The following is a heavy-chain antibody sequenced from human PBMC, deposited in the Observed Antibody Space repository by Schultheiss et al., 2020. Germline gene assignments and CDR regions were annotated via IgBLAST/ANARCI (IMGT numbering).Heavy chain of an antibody. V-gene: IGHV3-74*01. J-gene: IGHJ4*02. CDR1: GFTFSSYW. D-gene: IGHD3-10*01. CDR2: INSDGSST. Sequence: GESLKISCAASGFTFSSYWMHWVRQAPGKGLAWVSRINSDGSSTSYADSVKGRFTISRDTAKNTLYLQMNSLRAEDTAVYYCARDLGYASGEYYFDCWGQGTLVTVSS. CDR3: ARDLGYASGEYYFDC.